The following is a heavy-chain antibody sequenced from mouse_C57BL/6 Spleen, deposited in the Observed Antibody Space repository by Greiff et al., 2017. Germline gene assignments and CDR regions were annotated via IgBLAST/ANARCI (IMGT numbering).Heavy chain of an antibody. CDR2: FYPGSGSI. D-gene: IGHD3-2*02. CDR1: GYTFTEYT. V-gene: IGHV1-62-2*01. CDR3: ARHEGDSSDHHWYFDV. J-gene: IGHJ1*03. Sequence: QVQLQQSGAELVKPGASVKLSCKASGYTFTEYTIHWVKQRSGQGLEWIGWFYPGSGSIKYNEKFKDKATLTADKSSSTVYMEISRLTSEDSAVYFCARHEGDSSDHHWYFDVWGTGTTVTVSS.